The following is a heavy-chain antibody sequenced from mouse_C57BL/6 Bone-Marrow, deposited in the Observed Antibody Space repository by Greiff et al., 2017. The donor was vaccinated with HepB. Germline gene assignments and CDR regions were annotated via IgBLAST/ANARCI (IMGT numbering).Heavy chain of an antibody. CDR1: GFTFSSYG. CDR3: ARHDYGGYFDV. J-gene: IGHJ1*03. Sequence: DVHLVESGGDLVKPGGSLKLSCAASGFTFSSYGMSWVRQTPDKRLEWVATISSGGSYTYYPDSVKGRFTISRDNAKNTLYLQMSSLKSEDTAMYYCARHDYGGYFDVWGKGTTVTVSS. CDR2: ISSGGSYT. D-gene: IGHD1-1*01. V-gene: IGHV5-6*01.